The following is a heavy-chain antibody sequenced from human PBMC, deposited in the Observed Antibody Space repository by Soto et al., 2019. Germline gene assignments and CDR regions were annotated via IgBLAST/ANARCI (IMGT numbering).Heavy chain of an antibody. CDR2: ISAYNGNT. V-gene: IGHV1-18*01. D-gene: IGHD3-10*01. CDR1: GYTFTSYG. Sequence: QVPLVQSGAEVKKPGASVKVSCKASGYTFTSYGISWVRQAPGQGLERMGWISAYNGNTNYAQKLQGRVTMTTDTSTSTANMELRSLRSADTAVYSCARDQGVRGPFRWFVPWGQGTLVTVSS. CDR3: ARDQGVRGPFRWFVP. J-gene: IGHJ5*02.